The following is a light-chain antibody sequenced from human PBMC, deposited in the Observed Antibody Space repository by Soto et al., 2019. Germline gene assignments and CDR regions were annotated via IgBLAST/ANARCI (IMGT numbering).Light chain of an antibody. CDR3: QEYNGYSWT. V-gene: IGKV1-5*01. CDR1: QSISSW. Sequence: DIQMTQSPSTLSASVGDRVTITCRASQSISSWLAWYQQKPGKAPKLLIYDASSLPSGVPSRFSGSGSGTEFTLTISSLQPDEFATYYCQEYNGYSWTFGQGTKVDIK. J-gene: IGKJ1*01. CDR2: DAS.